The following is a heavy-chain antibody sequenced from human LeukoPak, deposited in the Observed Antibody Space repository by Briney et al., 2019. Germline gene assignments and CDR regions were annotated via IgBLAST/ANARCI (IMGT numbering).Heavy chain of an antibody. V-gene: IGHV4-39*07. CDR3: ARTGPRFGELLIDAFDI. Sequence: SETLSLTCTVSGGSISSSSYYWGWIRQPPGKGLEWIGSIYYSGSTYHNPSLKSRVTMSVDTSKNQFSLRLSSVTAVDTAVYYCARTGPRFGELLIDAFDIWGQGTMVTVSS. J-gene: IGHJ3*02. CDR2: IYYSGST. D-gene: IGHD3-10*01. CDR1: GGSISSSSYY.